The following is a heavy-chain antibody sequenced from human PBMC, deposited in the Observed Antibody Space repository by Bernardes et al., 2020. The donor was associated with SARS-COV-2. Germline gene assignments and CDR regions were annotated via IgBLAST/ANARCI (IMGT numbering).Heavy chain of an antibody. D-gene: IGHD3-22*01. V-gene: IGHV2-5*02. CDR1: QFSLSPAGVG. CDR2: VYWDDDP. Sequence: SGLTLTQPTQTFTLTCTFSQFSLSPAGVGLSWIRQPPGNALAWLALVYWDDDPRYSPSLRSRLTITKDTSKSQVVLAMTNMDPVDTATYFCAHRASFYDDDDFYYSGFDYWGQGTLVTVSS. J-gene: IGHJ4*02. CDR3: AHRASFYDDDDFYYSGFDY.